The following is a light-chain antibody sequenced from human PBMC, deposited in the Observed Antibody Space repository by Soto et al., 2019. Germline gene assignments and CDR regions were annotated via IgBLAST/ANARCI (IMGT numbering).Light chain of an antibody. CDR1: QSVSNY. V-gene: IGKV3-20*01. J-gene: IGKJ1*01. CDR3: QQYGGSPQT. Sequence: EIVLTQSPGTLSLSPGERATLSCRASQSVSNYLAWYQQKPGQAPRLLIYGASRRATVIPGRFSGSGSGTDFTLTISRLEPEDVAVYYWQQYGGSPQTFGQGTNVEIK. CDR2: GAS.